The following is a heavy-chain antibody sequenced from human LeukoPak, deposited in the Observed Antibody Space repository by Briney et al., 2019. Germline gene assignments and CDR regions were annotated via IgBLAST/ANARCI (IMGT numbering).Heavy chain of an antibody. D-gene: IGHD3-3*01. CDR3: AKDLGVQWRLPYYSDY. J-gene: IGHJ4*02. V-gene: IGHV3-30*18. CDR1: GITFSRYG. CDR2: ISYDGNYK. Sequence: GRSLRLSCAASGITFSRYGMHWVRQAPGKGLEWVASISYDGNYKYYGDSVRGRFTISRDNSKNTLYLQMNSLRGEDAAVYYCAKDLGVQWRLPYYSDYWGQGTLVTVSS.